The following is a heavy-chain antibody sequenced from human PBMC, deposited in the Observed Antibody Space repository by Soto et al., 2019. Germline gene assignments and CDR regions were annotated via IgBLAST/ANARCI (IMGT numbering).Heavy chain of an antibody. CDR3: ASVSGSSLPAAIMSWLDY. CDR1: GFTFSSYS. Sequence: GGSLRLSCAASGFTFSSYSMNWVRQAPGKGLEWVSYISSSSSTIYYEDSVKGRFTISRDNAKNSLYLQMNSLRAEDTAVYYCASVSGSSLPAAIMSWLDYWGQGTLVTVSS. CDR2: ISSSSSTI. D-gene: IGHD2-2*01. V-gene: IGHV3-48*01. J-gene: IGHJ4*02.